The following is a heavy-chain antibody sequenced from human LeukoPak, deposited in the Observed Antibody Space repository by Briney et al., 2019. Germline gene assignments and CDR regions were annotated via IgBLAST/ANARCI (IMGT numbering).Heavy chain of an antibody. CDR2: INPNSGGT. V-gene: IGHV1-2*04. CDR1: GYTFTGYY. CDR3: ARGSSGWNSENWFDP. D-gene: IGHD6-19*01. Sequence: ASVKVSCKASGYTFTGYYMHWVRQAPGQGLEWMGWINPNSGGTNYAQKFQGWVTMTRDTSISTAYMELSRLRSDDTAVYYCARGSSGWNSENWFDPWGQGTLVTVPS. J-gene: IGHJ5*02.